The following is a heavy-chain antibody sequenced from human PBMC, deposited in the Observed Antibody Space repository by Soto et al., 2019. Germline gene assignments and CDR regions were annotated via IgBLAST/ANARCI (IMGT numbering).Heavy chain of an antibody. V-gene: IGHV3-15*07. J-gene: IGHJ4*01. Sequence: EVQLVESGGGLVKPGGSLRLSCAASGFTISDACINWVRQAPGMGLEWVGRIKSIRDGGKTDFAAPVKARFAISRHDSKNMVYLQVNSLSTEDTAVYYCSTDAHLSSLFGRHDYWGHGTLVTVSS. CDR3: STDAHLSSLFGRHDY. CDR1: GFTISDAC. CDR2: IKSIRDGGKT. D-gene: IGHD3-16*02.